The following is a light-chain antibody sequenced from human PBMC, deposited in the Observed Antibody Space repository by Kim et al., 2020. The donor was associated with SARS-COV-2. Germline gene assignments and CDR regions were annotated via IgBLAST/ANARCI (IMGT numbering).Light chain of an antibody. CDR3: SSYTSSSPYV. CDR1: SSDVGGYNY. CDR2: DVS. J-gene: IGLJ1*01. V-gene: IGLV2-14*03. Sequence: GQSSTISCTGTSSDVGGYNYVAWYQQHPGEAPKLMIYDVSNRPSGVSNRFSGSKSGDTASLTISGLQAEDEADYYCSSYTSSSPYVFGTGTKVTVL.